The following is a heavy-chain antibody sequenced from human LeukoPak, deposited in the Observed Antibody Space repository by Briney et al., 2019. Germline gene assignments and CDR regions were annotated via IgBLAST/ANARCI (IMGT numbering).Heavy chain of an antibody. CDR3: ARLLGALGGGCFDP. J-gene: IGHJ5*02. V-gene: IGHV4-59*01. Sequence: SETLSLTCTVSGGSISGYYWSWIRQPPGKGLEWIGYIYYSGNTNYNPSLKSRVTISVDTSKNQFSLRLNSVTAADTAVYYCARLLGALGGGCFDPWGQGTLVTVSS. D-gene: IGHD1-26*01. CDR1: GGSISGYY. CDR2: IYYSGNT.